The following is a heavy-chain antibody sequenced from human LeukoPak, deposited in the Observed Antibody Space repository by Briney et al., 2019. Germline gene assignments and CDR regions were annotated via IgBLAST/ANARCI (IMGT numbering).Heavy chain of an antibody. D-gene: IGHD1-26*01. CDR3: ARGGSYFDDAFDI. Sequence: SVKVSCKASGGTFSSYAISWVRQAPGQGLEWMGRIIPIFGTANYAQKFQGRVTITTDESTSTAYMELSSLRSEDTAVYYCARGGSYFDDAFDIWGQGTMVTVSS. CDR2: IIPIFGTA. J-gene: IGHJ3*02. CDR1: GGTFSSYA. V-gene: IGHV1-69*05.